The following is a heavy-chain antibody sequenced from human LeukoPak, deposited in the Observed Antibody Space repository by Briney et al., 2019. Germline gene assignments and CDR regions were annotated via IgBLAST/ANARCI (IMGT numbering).Heavy chain of an antibody. CDR1: GYTFTGYY. D-gene: IGHD2-21*02. CDR3: ARGRVVVTAILQYYYYMDV. V-gene: IGHV1-2*02. CDR2: INPNGGGT. J-gene: IGHJ6*03. Sequence: ASVKVSCKASGYTFTGYYMHWVRQAPGQGLEWMGWINPNGGGTNYAQKFQGRVTMTRDTSISTAYMELSRLRSDDTAVYYCARGRVVVTAILQYYYYMDVWGKGTTVTVSS.